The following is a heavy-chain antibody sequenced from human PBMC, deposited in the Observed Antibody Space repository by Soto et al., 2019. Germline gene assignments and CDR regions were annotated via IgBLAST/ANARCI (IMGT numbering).Heavy chain of an antibody. CDR1: GGSISSGNSYS. J-gene: IGHJ5*02. V-gene: IGHV4-30-2*01. D-gene: IGHD3-16*01. CDR3: ARAVAPYLGTWFDP. CDR2: ISHSGST. Sequence: QLQLQESGSGLVKPSQTLSLTCAVSGGSISSGNSYSWSWIRQPPGKGLEWIGSISHSGSTSYNPSLKGRVTMSVDKSKNQFSLNLSSLTAADMAVYYCARAVAPYLGTWFDPWGQGTLVIVSS.